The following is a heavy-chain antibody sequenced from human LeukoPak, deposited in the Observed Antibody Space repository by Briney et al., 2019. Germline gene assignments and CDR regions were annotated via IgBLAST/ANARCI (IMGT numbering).Heavy chain of an antibody. CDR1: GFTFSSYS. CDR3: ARADIVVVPAARTFDY. Sequence: PGGSLRLSCAASGFTFSSYSMNWVRQAPGKGLEWVSSISSSSSYIYYADSVKGRFTISRDNAKNSLYLQMNSLRAEDTAVYYCARADIVVVPAARTFDYWGQGTLVTVSS. V-gene: IGHV3-21*01. J-gene: IGHJ4*02. CDR2: ISSSSSYI. D-gene: IGHD2-2*01.